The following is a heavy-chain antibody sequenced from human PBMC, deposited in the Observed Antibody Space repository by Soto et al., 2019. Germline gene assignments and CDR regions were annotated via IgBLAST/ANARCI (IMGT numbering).Heavy chain of an antibody. Sequence: GGSLRLSCAASGFTFSSYWMHWVRQAPGKGLEWVSRINDDGRRTSYADSVKGRFTISRDNAKNTLYLQMNSLRDEDTAVYYCAREFCSGGNCYTYYFDPWGQGIPVTVSS. V-gene: IGHV3-74*01. CDR2: INDDGRRT. J-gene: IGHJ5*02. D-gene: IGHD2-15*01. CDR1: GFTFSSYW. CDR3: AREFCSGGNCYTYYFDP.